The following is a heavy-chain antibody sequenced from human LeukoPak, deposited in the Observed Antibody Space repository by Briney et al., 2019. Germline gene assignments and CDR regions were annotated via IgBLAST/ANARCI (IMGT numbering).Heavy chain of an antibody. CDR3: AKRLTQTIFGAFDS. D-gene: IGHD3-3*02. Sequence: GGSLRLSCAASGFTFSTYGMHWVREAPGKGLEWVSLLWYDGSNKYYADSVKGRFTISRDNSKNTLYLQMNSLRAEDTAVYYCAKRLTQTIFGAFDSWGQGALVTVSS. V-gene: IGHV3-30*02. J-gene: IGHJ4*02. CDR2: LWYDGSNK. CDR1: GFTFSTYG.